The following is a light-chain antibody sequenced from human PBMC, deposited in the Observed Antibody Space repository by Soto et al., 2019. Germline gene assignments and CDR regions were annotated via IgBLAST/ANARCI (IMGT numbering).Light chain of an antibody. CDR1: QSIDRW. CDR2: DAS. J-gene: IGKJ4*01. Sequence: DIQMTQSPSTLSASVGDRVTITCLASQSIDRWLAWYQQRPGKAPRLLLYDASNLEGGVPSRFSGSGSGTEFTLTISSLQSDDFATYYCQQYRSYSLPFGGGTKLEIK. V-gene: IGKV1-5*01. CDR3: QQYRSYSLP.